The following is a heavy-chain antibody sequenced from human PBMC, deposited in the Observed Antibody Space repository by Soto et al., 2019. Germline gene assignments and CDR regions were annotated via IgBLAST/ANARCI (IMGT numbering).Heavy chain of an antibody. J-gene: IGHJ4*02. V-gene: IGHV1-18*01. D-gene: IGHD2-2*01. Sequence: ASVKVSCKASGYTFTSYGISWVRQAPGQGLEWMGWISAYNGNTNYAQKLQGRVTMTTDTSTSTAYMELRSLRSDDTAVYYCARDAPSIVVVPAAIAYWGQGTLVTVSS. CDR1: GYTFTSYG. CDR2: ISAYNGNT. CDR3: ARDAPSIVVVPAAIAY.